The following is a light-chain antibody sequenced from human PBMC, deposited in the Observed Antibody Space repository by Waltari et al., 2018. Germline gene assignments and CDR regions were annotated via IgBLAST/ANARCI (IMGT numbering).Light chain of an antibody. CDR1: SGSSASNY. Sequence: NFMLTQPHSVSESPGKTVTISCTGSSGSSASNYVQWYQQRPGSAPTTVIYEDNQRPSGVPDRFSGSIDSSSNSASLTISGLKTEDEADYYCQSYDSSLWVFGGGTKLTVL. V-gene: IGLV6-57*02. CDR3: QSYDSSLWV. J-gene: IGLJ3*02. CDR2: EDN.